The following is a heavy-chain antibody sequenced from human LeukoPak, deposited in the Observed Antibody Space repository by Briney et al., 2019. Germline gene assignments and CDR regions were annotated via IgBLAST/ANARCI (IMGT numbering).Heavy chain of an antibody. V-gene: IGHV3-7*01. Sequence: GGSLRLSCAASGFTFSSYWMNWARQAPGKGLEWVAHINPDGRDTYYVDSVKGRFTISRDNAQNSMYLQMNSLRVEDTAVYYCTSWGDTTAEYFQRWGQGTLVTVSS. CDR2: INPDGRDT. J-gene: IGHJ1*01. CDR3: TSWGDTTAEYFQR. D-gene: IGHD2-21*02. CDR1: GFTFSSYW.